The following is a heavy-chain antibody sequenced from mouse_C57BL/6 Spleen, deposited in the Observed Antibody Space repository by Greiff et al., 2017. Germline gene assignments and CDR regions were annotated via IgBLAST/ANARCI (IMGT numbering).Heavy chain of an antibody. J-gene: IGHJ1*03. CDR3: ARSLGQDFDV. CDR2: INPSTGGT. Sequence: EVQLQQSGPELVKPGASVKISCKASGYSFTGYYMNWVKQSPEKSLEWIGEINPSTGGTTYNQKFKAKATLTVDKSSSTAYMQLKSLTSEDSAVYYCARSLGQDFDVWGTGTTVTVSS. V-gene: IGHV1-42*01. CDR1: GYSFTGYY. D-gene: IGHD4-1*01.